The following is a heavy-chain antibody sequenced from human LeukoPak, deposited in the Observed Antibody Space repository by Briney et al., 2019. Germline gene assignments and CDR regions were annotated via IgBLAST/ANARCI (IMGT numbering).Heavy chain of an antibody. V-gene: IGHV4-61*02. CDR2: IYTSGST. CDR1: GGSISSGSYY. D-gene: IGHD4-23*01. Sequence: SETLSLTCTVSGGSISSGSYYWGWIRQPAGKGLEWIGRIYTSGSTNYNPSLKSRVTISVDTSKNQFSLTLSSVTAADTAVYYCARDRAVVPKDYYYYMDVWGKGTTVTVSS. CDR3: ARDRAVVPKDYYYYMDV. J-gene: IGHJ6*03.